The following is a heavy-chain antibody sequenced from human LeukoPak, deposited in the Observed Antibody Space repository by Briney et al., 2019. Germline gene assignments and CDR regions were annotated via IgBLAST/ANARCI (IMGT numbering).Heavy chain of an antibody. Sequence: PGGSLRLSCAASGFTFSSYSMNWVRQAPGKGLEWVSSISSSSSYIYYADSVKGRFTISRDNAKNSLYLQMNSLRAEDTAVYYCAKGATMIVRGSMDVWGQGTTVTVSS. V-gene: IGHV3-21*01. D-gene: IGHD3-22*01. CDR2: ISSSSSYI. CDR3: AKGATMIVRGSMDV. J-gene: IGHJ6*02. CDR1: GFTFSSYS.